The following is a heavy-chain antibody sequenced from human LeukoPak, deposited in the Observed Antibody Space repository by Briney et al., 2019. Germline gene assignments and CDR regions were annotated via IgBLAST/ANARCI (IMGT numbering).Heavy chain of an antibody. J-gene: IGHJ3*02. CDR2: ISYDGSNK. CDR3: AREREDYGDYDAFDI. D-gene: IGHD4-17*01. CDR1: GFTFSSYA. V-gene: IGHV3-30-3*01. Sequence: GGSLRLSCAASGFTFSSYAMHWVRQAPGKGLEWVAVISYDGSNKYYADSVKGRFTISRDNSKNTLYLQMNSLRAEDTAVYYCAREREDYGDYDAFDIWGQGTMVTVSS.